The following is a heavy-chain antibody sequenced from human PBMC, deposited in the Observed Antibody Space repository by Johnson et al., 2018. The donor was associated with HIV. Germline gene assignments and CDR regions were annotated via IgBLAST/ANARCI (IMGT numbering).Heavy chain of an antibody. D-gene: IGHD6-6*01. CDR1: GVSFSDYA. CDR3: WGYSTSSNAAFDI. Sequence: QVQLVESGGGVVQSGRSLRLSCAASGVSFSDYAMRWVRQAPGKGLEWVAVIWFDGSKKYYTDSVKGRFTISRDNSKNTLFLQMNSLRAEDTAVYYCWGYSTSSNAAFDIWGQGTMVTVSS. J-gene: IGHJ3*02. CDR2: IWFDGSKK. V-gene: IGHV3-33*01.